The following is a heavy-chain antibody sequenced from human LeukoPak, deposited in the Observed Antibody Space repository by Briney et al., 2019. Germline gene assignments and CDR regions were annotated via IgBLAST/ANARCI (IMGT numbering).Heavy chain of an antibody. J-gene: IGHJ4*02. Sequence: ASVKVSCKASGYTFTSYDINWVRQATGQGLEWMGWMNPKSGNTGYAQKFQGRITMTSDTSISTAYMELSSLRSEDTAVYYCARRNYGSESYSRLDYWGQGSLVTVSS. D-gene: IGHD3-10*01. V-gene: IGHV1-8*01. CDR1: GYTFTSYD. CDR2: MNPKSGNT. CDR3: ARRNYGSESYSRLDY.